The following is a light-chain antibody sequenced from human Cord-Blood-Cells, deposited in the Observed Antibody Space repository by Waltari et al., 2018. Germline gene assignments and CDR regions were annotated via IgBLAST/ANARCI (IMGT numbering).Light chain of an antibody. Sequence: QSALTQPASVSGSPGQSITIFCTGTSSDVAGYNYLSWYQQHPGKAPKLMIYDVRKRPSGVSNRFSGSKSGNTASLTISGLQAEDEADYYCCSYAGSYTWVFGGGTKLTVL. CDR1: SSDVAGYNY. CDR3: CSYAGSYTWV. CDR2: DVR. V-gene: IGLV2-14*01. J-gene: IGLJ3*02.